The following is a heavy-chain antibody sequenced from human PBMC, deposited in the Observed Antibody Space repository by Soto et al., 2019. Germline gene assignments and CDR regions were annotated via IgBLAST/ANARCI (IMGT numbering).Heavy chain of an antibody. CDR1: GGTFSSYA. J-gene: IGHJ3*02. V-gene: IGHV1-69*01. CDR3: ARKLRVVVAATRSAFDI. D-gene: IGHD2-15*01. Sequence: QVQLVQSGAEVKKPGSSVKVSCKASGGTFSSYAISWVRQAPGQGLEWMGGIIPIFGTANYAQKFQGRVTITADESTSTAYMELSSLRSEDTAVYYCARKLRVVVAATRSAFDIWGQGTMVTVSS. CDR2: IIPIFGTA.